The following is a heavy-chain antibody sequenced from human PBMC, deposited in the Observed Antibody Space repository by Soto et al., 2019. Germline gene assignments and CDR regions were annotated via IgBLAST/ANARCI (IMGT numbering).Heavy chain of an antibody. V-gene: IGHV3-11*06. CDR3: ARAGFLEWDYFDY. CDR2: SSSSSSYT. D-gene: IGHD3-3*01. J-gene: IGHJ4*02. Sequence: GSLRLSCTASRFTFSDYYMNWVRQAPGKGLEWVSYSSSSSSYTKYADSVKGRFTISRDQAKNSVHLQMNSLRAEDTAVYYCARAGFLEWDYFDYWGQGILVTVS. CDR1: RFTFSDYY.